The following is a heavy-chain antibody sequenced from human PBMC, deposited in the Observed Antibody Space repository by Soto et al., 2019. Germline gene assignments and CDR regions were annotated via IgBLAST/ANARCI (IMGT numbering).Heavy chain of an antibody. Sequence: PSETLSLTCAVSGGSISSGGYSWNWIRQPPGKGLEWIGYIYDSGNTNFNPSLRSRVSISADRSKNHFSMNLTSVTAADTAVYNCARGYASGLPGYWGQGTLVTVSS. CDR1: GGSISSGGYS. CDR2: IYDSGNT. D-gene: IGHD6-19*01. CDR3: ARGYASGLPGY. J-gene: IGHJ4*01. V-gene: IGHV4-30-2*01.